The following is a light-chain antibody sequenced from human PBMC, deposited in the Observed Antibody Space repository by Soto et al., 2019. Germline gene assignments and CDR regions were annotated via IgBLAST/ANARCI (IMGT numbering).Light chain of an antibody. J-gene: IGLJ2*01. CDR3: AAWDDSLKGV. V-gene: IGLV1-44*01. Sequence: QSVLTQPPSASGTPGQRVTISCSGSSSNIGSNTVNWYQQLPGTAPKLLIYSNNQRPSGVPDRFSGSKSGTSASLAISGLQSEDEADYYCAAWDDSLKGVFGGWTQLTVL. CDR1: SSNIGSNT. CDR2: SNN.